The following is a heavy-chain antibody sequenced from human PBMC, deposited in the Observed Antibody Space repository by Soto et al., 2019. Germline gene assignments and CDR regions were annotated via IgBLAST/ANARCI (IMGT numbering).Heavy chain of an antibody. CDR1: GFTFSNAW. CDR2: IKSKTDGGTT. D-gene: IGHD3-22*01. V-gene: IGHV3-15*01. Sequence: GGSLRLSCAASGFTFSNAWMSWVRQAPGKGLEWVGRIKSKTDGGTTDYAAPEKGRFTISRDDSKNTLYRQMNSLKTEYTAGYYCPTDLRGWNFDYWGQGARATVSS. CDR3: PTDLRGWNFDY. J-gene: IGHJ4*02.